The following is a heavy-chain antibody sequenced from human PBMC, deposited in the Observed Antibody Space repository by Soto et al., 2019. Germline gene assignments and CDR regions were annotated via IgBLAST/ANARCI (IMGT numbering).Heavy chain of an antibody. CDR2: ISGSGGST. Sequence: HPGGSLRLSCAASGFTFSSYAMSWVRQAPGKGLEWVSAISGSGGSTYYADSVKGRFTISRDNSKNTLYLQMNSLRAEDTAVYYCAKTGGRITIFGVVTPDYYFDYWGQGTLVTVSS. V-gene: IGHV3-23*01. CDR1: GFTFSSYA. J-gene: IGHJ4*02. CDR3: AKTGGRITIFGVVTPDYYFDY. D-gene: IGHD3-3*01.